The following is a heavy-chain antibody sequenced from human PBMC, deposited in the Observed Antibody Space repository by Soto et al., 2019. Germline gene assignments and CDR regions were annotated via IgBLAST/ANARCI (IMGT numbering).Heavy chain of an antibody. CDR1: GYPFSKYG. V-gene: IGHV1-18*04. Sequence: QLQLVQSGAEVERPGASVRVSCKAYGYPFSKYGISWIRQAPGQGLEWMGWIKPDNGDTNYAQKCQGRVTMTTDTSSNTAYMELRSLRSDDTAVYYCATSHDSGFDPWGQGTLVSVSS. CDR3: ATSHDSGFDP. CDR2: IKPDNGDT. J-gene: IGHJ5*02. D-gene: IGHD3-3*01.